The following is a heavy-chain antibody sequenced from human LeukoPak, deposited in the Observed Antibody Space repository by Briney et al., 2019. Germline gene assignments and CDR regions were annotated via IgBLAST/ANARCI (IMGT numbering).Heavy chain of an antibody. CDR1: GGSISNYY. CDR2: IYSSGTT. J-gene: IGHJ5*02. D-gene: IGHD3-10*01. V-gene: IGHV4-59*01. Sequence: SSETLSLTCTVSGGSISNYYWNWIRQPPGKGLEWIGFIYSSGTTNYNPSLKSRLSFSIDTSKNQFSLKLTSMTAADTAVYYCARDKGQYGSGTRGFTWFDPWGQGTLVTVSS. CDR3: ARDKGQYGSGTRGFTWFDP.